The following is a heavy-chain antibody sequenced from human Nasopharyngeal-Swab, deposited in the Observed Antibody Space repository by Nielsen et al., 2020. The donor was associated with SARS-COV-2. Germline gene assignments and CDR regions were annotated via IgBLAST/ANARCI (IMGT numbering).Heavy chain of an antibody. J-gene: IGHJ6*02. CDR3: AREMAAAGKRGFYYYGMDV. Sequence: GESLKISCAASGFTFSSYGMHWVRQAPGKGLEWVAVIWYDGSNKYYADSVKGRFTISRDNSKNTLYLQMNSLRAEDTAVYYCAREMAAAGKRGFYYYGMDVWGQGTTVTVSS. CDR2: IWYDGSNK. D-gene: IGHD6-13*01. CDR1: GFTFSSYG. V-gene: IGHV3-33*01.